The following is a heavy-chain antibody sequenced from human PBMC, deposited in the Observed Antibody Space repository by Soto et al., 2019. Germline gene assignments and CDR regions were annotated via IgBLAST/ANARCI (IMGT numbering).Heavy chain of an antibody. V-gene: IGHV3-23*01. CDR1: GFSFSSFA. CDR2: ISGSADST. Sequence: EVQLLESGGGFIHPGGSLRLSCAASGFSFSSFAMNWVRQAPGKGLEWVSIISGSADSTFYSDSLKGRFTISRDNAKNPLYRQSNSLRAEDKAVYYCAKTRGAMIYAISVYGMDVW. J-gene: IGHJ6*01. CDR3: AKTRGAMIYAISVYGMDV. D-gene: IGHD2-8*01.